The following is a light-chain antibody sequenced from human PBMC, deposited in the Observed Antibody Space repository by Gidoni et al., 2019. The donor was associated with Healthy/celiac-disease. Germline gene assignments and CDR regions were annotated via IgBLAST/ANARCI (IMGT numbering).Light chain of an antibody. CDR3: QQYYGTPLT. V-gene: IGKV4-1*01. J-gene: IGKJ4*01. Sequence: DIVMTQSPDSLAVSLGERATINCKPSQSVLYSSNNRNYLAWYQQKPGQPPKLLIYWASTRESGVPDRFTGSGSGTDFTLTISSRQAEDVAVYYCQQYYGTPLTFGGGTKVEIK. CDR1: QSVLYSSNNRNY. CDR2: WAS.